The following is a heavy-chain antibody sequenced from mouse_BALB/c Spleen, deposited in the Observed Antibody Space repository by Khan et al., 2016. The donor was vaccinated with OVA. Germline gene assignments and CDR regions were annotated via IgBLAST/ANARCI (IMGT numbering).Heavy chain of an antibody. CDR1: GYSITSDYA. CDR2: ISYSGRT. CDR3: ARSVTITTVVATDFDY. J-gene: IGHJ2*01. D-gene: IGHD1-1*01. Sequence: QLEESGPGLVKPSQSLSLTCTVTGYSITSDYAWNWIRQFPGNKLEWMGYISYSGRTSYNPSLKSRISITRDTSKNQFFLQLNSVTTEDTATSYCARSVTITTVVATDFDYWGQGTTLTVSS. V-gene: IGHV3-2*02.